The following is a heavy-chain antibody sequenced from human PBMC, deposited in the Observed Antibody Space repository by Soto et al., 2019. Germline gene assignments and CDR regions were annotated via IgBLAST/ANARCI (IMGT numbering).Heavy chain of an antibody. Sequence: ASGYTFTSYAIHWVRQAPGQRLEWMGWINGGNGNTKYSQKFQGRVTITRDTSANIAYMELSSLRSEDTAVYYCARQSHDGFDIWGQGTMVTVSS. V-gene: IGHV1-3*01. J-gene: IGHJ3*02. CDR1: GYTFTSYA. CDR3: ARQSHDGFDI. CDR2: INGGNGNT.